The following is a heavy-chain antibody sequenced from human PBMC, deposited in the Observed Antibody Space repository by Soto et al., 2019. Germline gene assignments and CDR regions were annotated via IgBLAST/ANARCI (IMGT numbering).Heavy chain of an antibody. V-gene: IGHV3-23*01. Sequence: EVKLLESGGGLAQPGGSLRLSCVGSGFTFDSYAISWVRQAPGERLQWIAAISGSADGTDYAHSVRGRFTISRDNAKKTVHLQMDSRRVEDTAVYFCAKDTVGGYSFWSCYYSDGLDVWGQGTLVSVS. CDR1: GFTFDSYA. J-gene: IGHJ3*01. CDR2: ISGSADGT. D-gene: IGHD3-3*01. CDR3: AKDTVGGYSFWSCYYSDGLDV.